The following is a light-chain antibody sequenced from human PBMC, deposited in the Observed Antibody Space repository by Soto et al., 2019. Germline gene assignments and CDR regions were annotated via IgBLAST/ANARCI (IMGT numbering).Light chain of an antibody. V-gene: IGLV2-14*01. CDR3: SSYTLTTTL. J-gene: IGLJ2*01. Sequence: QAALPQPASVSGSTGQSITISCTGGLGIYKYVSWYQQHPGKVPKLLIYEVNNRPSGVSDRFSGSKSGDTASLTISGLQAEDAADYYCSSYTLTTTLFGGGTKVTAL. CDR2: EVN. CDR1: GLGIYKY.